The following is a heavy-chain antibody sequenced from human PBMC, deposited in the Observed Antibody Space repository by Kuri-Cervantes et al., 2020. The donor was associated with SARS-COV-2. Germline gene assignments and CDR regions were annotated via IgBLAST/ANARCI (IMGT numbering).Heavy chain of an antibody. V-gene: IGHV1-3*01. D-gene: IGHD3-22*01. CDR2: ISVGRQNT. Sequence: ASEKVSCKASGYTITNYAMNWLRQVPGQRPEWMGSISVGRQNTKYSQKFQGRITITRDTSASTVYMELNSLTSADTAIYYCARGIVVTFDYWGQGTLVTVSS. J-gene: IGHJ4*02. CDR1: GYTITNYA. CDR3: ARGIVVTFDY.